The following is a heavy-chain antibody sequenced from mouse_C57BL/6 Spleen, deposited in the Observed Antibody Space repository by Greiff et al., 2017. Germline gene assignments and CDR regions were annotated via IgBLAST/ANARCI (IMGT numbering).Heavy chain of an antibody. CDR2: INPNNGGT. Sequence: VQLKQSGPELVKPGASVKIPCKASGYTFTDYNMDWVKQSHGKSLEWIGDINPNNGGTIYNQKFKGKATLTVDKSSSTAYMELRSLTSEDTAVYYCARGASDGYYDYYAMDYWGQGTSVTVSS. D-gene: IGHD2-3*01. CDR3: ARGASDGYYDYYAMDY. J-gene: IGHJ4*01. CDR1: GYTFTDYN. V-gene: IGHV1-18*01.